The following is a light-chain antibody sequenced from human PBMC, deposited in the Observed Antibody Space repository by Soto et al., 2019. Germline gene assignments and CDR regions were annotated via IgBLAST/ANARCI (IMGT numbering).Light chain of an antibody. V-gene: IGLV2-23*02. Sequence: QSALTQPASVSGSPGQSITISCTGTSSDVGNYNLVSWYQQHPGKAPKLMIYEVSKRPSGISNRFSGSKSGNTASLTISGLQAEDEADYYCCSYAGTSTSLVFGAVVFGGGTKLTVL. J-gene: IGLJ2*01. CDR2: EVS. CDR1: SSDVGNYNL. CDR3: CSYAGTSTSLVFGAVV.